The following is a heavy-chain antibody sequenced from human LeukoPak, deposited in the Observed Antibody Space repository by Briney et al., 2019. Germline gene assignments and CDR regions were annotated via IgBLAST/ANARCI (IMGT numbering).Heavy chain of an antibody. CDR1: GGSISSYY. CDR3: AKTNRIAARLRAYNWFDP. V-gene: IGHV4-4*07. D-gene: IGHD6-6*01. Sequence: PSETLSLTCTVSGGSISSYYWSWIRQPAGKGLEWIGRIYTSGSTNYNPSLKSRVTMSVDTSKNQFSLKLNSVTAADTAVYYCAKTNRIAARLRAYNWFDPWGQGTLVTVSS. J-gene: IGHJ5*01. CDR2: IYTSGST.